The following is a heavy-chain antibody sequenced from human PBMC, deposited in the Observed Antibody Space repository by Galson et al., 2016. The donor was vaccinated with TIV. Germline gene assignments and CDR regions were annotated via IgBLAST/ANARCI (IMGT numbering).Heavy chain of an antibody. J-gene: IGHJ6*02. Sequence: QSGAEVKKPGESLKISCKASGYSFTTYWIGWVRQMPGKGLEWMGIIYPGDSDTRYNPSFHGQVTITADKSITTAYLQWSSLEASDTAMYYCATSRGHYYGLDVWGQGTPVTVSS. CDR3: ATSRGHYYGLDV. V-gene: IGHV5-51*01. D-gene: IGHD3-16*01. CDR2: IYPGDSDT. CDR1: GYSFTTYW.